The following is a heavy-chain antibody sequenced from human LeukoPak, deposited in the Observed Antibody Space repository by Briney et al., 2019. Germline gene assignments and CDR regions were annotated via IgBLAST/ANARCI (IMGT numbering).Heavy chain of an antibody. CDR2: ISYDGSNK. V-gene: IGHV3-30*04. D-gene: IGHD6-19*01. CDR3: ARGRSSGWYQDVDY. CDR1: GFTFSSYA. Sequence: GRSLRLSCAASGFTFSSYAMHWVRQTPGKGLEWVAVISYDGSNKYYADSVEGRFTISRDNSKNTLYLQMNSLRAEDTAVYYCARGRSSGWYQDVDYWGQGTLVTVSS. J-gene: IGHJ4*02.